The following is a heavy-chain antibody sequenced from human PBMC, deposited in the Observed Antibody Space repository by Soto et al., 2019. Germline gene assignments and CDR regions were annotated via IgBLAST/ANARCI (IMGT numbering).Heavy chain of an antibody. J-gene: IGHJ6*02. Sequence: QVQLVESGGGVVQPGRSLRLSCAASGFTFSNNAMDWVRQAPGKGLEWVAVISYDGSNTYIAESVKGRFTISRDNSKNTLLLQMNSLRAEDTAVYYCARGTTTSAFSAMDVWGQGTTVTVSS. D-gene: IGHD1-1*01. CDR2: ISYDGSNT. V-gene: IGHV3-30-3*01. CDR3: ARGTTTSAFSAMDV. CDR1: GFTFSNNA.